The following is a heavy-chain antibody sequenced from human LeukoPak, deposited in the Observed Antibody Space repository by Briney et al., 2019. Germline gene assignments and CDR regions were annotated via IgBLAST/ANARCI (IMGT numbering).Heavy chain of an antibody. CDR3: AKLGFDDPPVDY. V-gene: IGHV3-23*01. D-gene: IGHD2-15*01. Sequence: GGSLRLSCAASGFAFNSYGMTWVRQAPGKGLEWVSSIVANGGGTYYADSVKGRFTNSRDNSKNTLYLQMNSLSAEDSAIYYCAKLGFDDPPVDYWGQGTLVAVSS. J-gene: IGHJ4*02. CDR2: IVANGGGT. CDR1: GFAFNSYG.